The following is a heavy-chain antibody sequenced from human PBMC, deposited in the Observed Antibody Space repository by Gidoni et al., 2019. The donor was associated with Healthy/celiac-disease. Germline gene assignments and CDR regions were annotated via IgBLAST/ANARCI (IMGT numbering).Heavy chain of an antibody. CDR1: GFTFSSYA. V-gene: IGHV3-23*01. CDR3: AKETAAEQWLVLYGGGGMDV. Sequence: EVQLLESGGGLVQPGGSLRLSCAASGFTFSSYAMSWVRQAPGKGLEWVSAISGSGGSTYYADSVKGRFTISRDNSKNTLYLQMNSLRAEDTAVYYCAKETAAEQWLVLYGGGGMDVWGQGTTVTVSS. J-gene: IGHJ6*02. CDR2: ISGSGGST. D-gene: IGHD6-19*01.